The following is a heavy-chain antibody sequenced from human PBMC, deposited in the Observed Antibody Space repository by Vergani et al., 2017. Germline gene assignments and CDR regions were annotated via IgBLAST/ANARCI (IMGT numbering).Heavy chain of an antibody. CDR1: GYTLTELS. CDR2: FDPEDGET. D-gene: IGHD6-13*01. V-gene: IGHV1-24*01. Sequence: QVQLVQSGAEVKKPGASVKVSCKVSGYTLTELSMHWVRQAPGKGLEWMGGFDPEDGETSSAQKFQGRVTMTEDTSTDTAYMGLSSLRSEDTAVYYCATRYSSSWYHGHGDYWGQGTLVTVSS. J-gene: IGHJ4*02. CDR3: ATRYSSSWYHGHGDY.